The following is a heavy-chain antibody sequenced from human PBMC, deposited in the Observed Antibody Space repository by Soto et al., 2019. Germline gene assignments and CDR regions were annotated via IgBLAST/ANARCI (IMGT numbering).Heavy chain of an antibody. V-gene: IGHV2-5*02. J-gene: IGHJ4*02. CDR2: IYWDDDK. Sequence: QITLKESGPTLVKPTQTLTLTCTFSGFSLSTSGVDVGWIRQPPGKALEWLALIYWDDDKRYSPSLKSRLTITKDTSKSQVVLTMTTMDPLDTATYYCAHRRPYSNSPEYFFDYWGQGTLVIVSS. CDR3: AHRRPYSNSPEYFFDY. CDR1: GFSLSTSGVD. D-gene: IGHD6-6*01.